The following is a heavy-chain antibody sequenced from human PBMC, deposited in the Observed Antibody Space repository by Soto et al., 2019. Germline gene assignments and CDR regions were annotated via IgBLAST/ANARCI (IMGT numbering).Heavy chain of an antibody. CDR2: IYYSGST. Sequence: PSETLSLTCTVSGGSISSYYWSWIRQPPGKGLEWIGYIYYSGSTNYNPSLKSRVTISVYTSKNQFSLKLSSVTAADTAVYYCASTTPAAYCSGGSCYSTWGQGTLVTVSS. CDR1: GGSISSYY. J-gene: IGHJ5*02. CDR3: ASTTPAAYCSGGSCYST. V-gene: IGHV4-59*01. D-gene: IGHD2-15*01.